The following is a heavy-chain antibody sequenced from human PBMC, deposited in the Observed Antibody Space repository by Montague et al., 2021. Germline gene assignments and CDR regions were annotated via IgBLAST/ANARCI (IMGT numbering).Heavy chain of an antibody. CDR1: GGSISSSNYH. D-gene: IGHD2-8*01. J-gene: IGHJ4*02. Sequence: SETRSLTCIVFGGSISSSNYHWGWIRQPPGKGLEWIGSITYTGNAYYNPSLKSRATMSVDTSRNQFSLKLTSVTAADTAVYYCARLDIVLIYWGFDYWGQGTLVTVSS. V-gene: IGHV4-39*01. CDR2: ITYTGNA. CDR3: ARLDIVLIYWGFDY.